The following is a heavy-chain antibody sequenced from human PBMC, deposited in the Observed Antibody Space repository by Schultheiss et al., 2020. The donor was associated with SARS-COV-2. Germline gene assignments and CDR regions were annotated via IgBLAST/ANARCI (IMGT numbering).Heavy chain of an antibody. Sequence: SGPTLVKPTQTLTLTCTVSGGSISSSSYYWGWIRQPPGKGLEWIGSIYYSGSTYYNPSLKSRVTISVDTSKNQFSLKLSSVTAADTAVYYCARRLDTAMVTSWFDPWGQGTLVTVSS. J-gene: IGHJ5*02. D-gene: IGHD5-18*01. CDR2: IYYSGST. CDR1: GGSISSSSYY. V-gene: IGHV4-39*01. CDR3: ARRLDTAMVTSWFDP.